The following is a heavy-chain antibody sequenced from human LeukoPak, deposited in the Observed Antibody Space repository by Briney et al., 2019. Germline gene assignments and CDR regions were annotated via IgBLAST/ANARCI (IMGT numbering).Heavy chain of an antibody. J-gene: IGHJ6*03. CDR1: GYTFTSYG. Sequence: ASVKVSCKASGYTFTSYGISWVRQAPGQGLEWMGWISAYNGNTNYAQKLQGRVTMTTDTSTSTAYMELSSLRSEDTAVYYCARGVVIIPYYYYYYMDVWGKGTTVTVSS. D-gene: IGHD3-3*01. CDR3: ARGVVIIPYYYYYYMDV. V-gene: IGHV1-18*01. CDR2: ISAYNGNT.